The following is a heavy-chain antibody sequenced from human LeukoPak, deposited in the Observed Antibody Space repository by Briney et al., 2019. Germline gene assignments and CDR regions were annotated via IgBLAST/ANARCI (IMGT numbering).Heavy chain of an antibody. J-gene: IGHJ4*02. CDR3: ARGRRVVFGTYTSGFYFAD. CDR2: IYHSGST. Sequence: SETLSLTCTVSGYSISSGYYWGWIRQPPGKGLEWIGSIYHSGSTYYNPSLKSRVTISVDTSKNQFSLKLTSVTAADTAVYYCARGRRVVFGTYTSGFYFADWGQGALITASS. CDR1: GYSISSGYY. D-gene: IGHD3-16*01. V-gene: IGHV4-38-2*02.